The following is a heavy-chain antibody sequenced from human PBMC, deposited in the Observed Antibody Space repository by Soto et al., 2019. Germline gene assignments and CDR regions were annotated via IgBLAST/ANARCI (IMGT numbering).Heavy chain of an antibody. CDR1: GGSISGSNW. J-gene: IGHJ4*02. CDR2: IYHSGST. D-gene: IGHD6-6*01. V-gene: IGHV4-4*02. Sequence: SETLPLTCAVSGGSISGSNWWSWVRQPPGKGLEWIGQIYHSGSTNYNPSLKRRVTISVDKSKNQFSLKLSSVNAADTAVYYCARVVQKQLGGALDYFDYWGQGTLVTVSS. CDR3: ARVVQKQLGGALDYFDY.